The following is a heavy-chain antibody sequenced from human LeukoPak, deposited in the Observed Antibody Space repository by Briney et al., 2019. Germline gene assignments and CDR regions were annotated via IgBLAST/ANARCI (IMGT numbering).Heavy chain of an antibody. CDR3: AKLAKYFYGSETYYFFEH. Sequence: PGGSLRLSCVASGFSFTTYWMGWVRQAPGKGLEWVANINQDGTEKYYVDSVKGRFTISRDNAKNSLFLQMNSLRVEDTAVYYCAKLAKYFYGSETYYFFEHWGQGTPVTASS. CDR1: GFSFTTYW. V-gene: IGHV3-7*01. J-gene: IGHJ4*02. D-gene: IGHD3-10*01. CDR2: INQDGTEK.